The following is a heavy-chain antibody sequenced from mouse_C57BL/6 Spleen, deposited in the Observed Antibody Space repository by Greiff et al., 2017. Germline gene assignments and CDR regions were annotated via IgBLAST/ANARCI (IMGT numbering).Heavy chain of an antibody. CDR3: ARITTVGGYYYAMDY. Sequence: EVQLQQSGPELVKPGASVKMSCKASGYTFTDYNMHWVKQSHGKSLEWIGYINPNNGGTSYNQKFKGKATLTVNKSSSTAYMELRSLTSEDSAVYYCARITTVGGYYYAMDYWGQGTSVTVSS. CDR1: GYTFTDYN. J-gene: IGHJ4*01. V-gene: IGHV1-22*01. CDR2: INPNNGGT. D-gene: IGHD1-1*01.